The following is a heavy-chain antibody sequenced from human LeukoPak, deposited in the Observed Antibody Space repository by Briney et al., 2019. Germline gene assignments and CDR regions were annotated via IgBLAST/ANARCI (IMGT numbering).Heavy chain of an antibody. J-gene: IGHJ4*02. CDR3: ARYSSSSFDY. V-gene: IGHV1-8*03. Sequence: GASVKVSCKASGYTFTSYDINWVRQATGQGLEWMGWMNPNSGNTVYAQKSQGRVTITRNTSISTAYMELSSLRSEDTAVYYCARYSSSSFDYWGQGTLVTVSS. D-gene: IGHD6-6*01. CDR1: GYTFTSYD. CDR2: MNPNSGNT.